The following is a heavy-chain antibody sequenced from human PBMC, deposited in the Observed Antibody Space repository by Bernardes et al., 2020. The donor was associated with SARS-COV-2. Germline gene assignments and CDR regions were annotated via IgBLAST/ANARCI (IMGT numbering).Heavy chain of an antibody. V-gene: IGHV5-51*01. CDR2: IYPGYSDT. CDR1: DYTVTNYW. J-gene: IGHJ6*02. Sequence: LTGSGKGTDYTVTNYWIGWVGHMPGKGLELMVIIYPGYSDTKYSPSFQGRLTIAADKSVNTAYLQWSSLNASDTAIYYCARRRYGDFGVDVWGQGTTVTVSS. D-gene: IGHD4-17*01. CDR3: ARRRYGDFGVDV.